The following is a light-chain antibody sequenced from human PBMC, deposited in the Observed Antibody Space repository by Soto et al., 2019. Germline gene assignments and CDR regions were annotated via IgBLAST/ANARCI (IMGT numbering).Light chain of an antibody. V-gene: IGKV1-5*03. CDR1: QTISSW. J-gene: IGKJ1*01. CDR3: QHYNSYSEA. CDR2: KAS. Sequence: DIQMTQSPSTLSGSVGDRVTITCRASQTISSWLAWYQQKPGKAPKLLIYKASTLKSGVPSRFSGSGSGTEFTLTFSSLQPDDFATYSCQHYNSYSEAFGQGTKV.